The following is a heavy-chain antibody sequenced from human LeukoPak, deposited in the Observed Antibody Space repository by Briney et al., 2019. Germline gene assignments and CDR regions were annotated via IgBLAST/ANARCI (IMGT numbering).Heavy chain of an antibody. V-gene: IGHV4-59*02. CDR3: ARNRVATIYGKFDE. CDR2: VSYTWST. CDR1: GGSVSAFY. J-gene: IGHJ4*02. Sequence: KPSETLSLTCTVSGGSVSAFYWSWIRKPPGKGLQWIGYVSYTWSTNHTGSPNYNPSPTSRVNISVDTSNNQFSLKLSSLTAADTAVYFCARNRVATIYGKFDEWGQATLVTVSS. D-gene: IGHD5-12*01.